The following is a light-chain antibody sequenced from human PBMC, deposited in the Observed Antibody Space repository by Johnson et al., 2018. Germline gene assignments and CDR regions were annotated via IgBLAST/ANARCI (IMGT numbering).Light chain of an antibody. J-gene: IGLJ1*01. CDR2: ENN. Sequence: QSVLTQPPSVSAAPGQKVTISCSGSSSNIGNNYVSWYQQLPGTAPKLLIYENNKRPSGIPDRFSGSKSGTSATLGITALQPGDESDYYWGTWDSSLSAGNVFGTGTKVTVL. CDR3: GTWDSSLSAGNV. CDR1: SSNIGNNY. V-gene: IGLV1-51*02.